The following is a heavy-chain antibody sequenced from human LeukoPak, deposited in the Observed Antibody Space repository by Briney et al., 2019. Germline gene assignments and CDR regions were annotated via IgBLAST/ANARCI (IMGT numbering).Heavy chain of an antibody. V-gene: IGHV3-33*01. CDR2: IWYDGSNK. D-gene: IGHD2-15*01. CDR3: ARDLLHGYFDY. Sequence: GGSLRLSCAASGFTFNTFGMNWVRQAPGKGLEWVAVIWYDGSNKYYADSVKGRFTVSRDNSKSTLYLQLNSLRVEDTAVYYCARDLLHGYFDYWGQGTLVTVSS. CDR1: GFTFNTFG. J-gene: IGHJ4*02.